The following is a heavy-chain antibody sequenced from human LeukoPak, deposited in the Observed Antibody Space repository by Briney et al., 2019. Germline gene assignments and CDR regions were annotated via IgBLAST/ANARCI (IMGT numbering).Heavy chain of an antibody. CDR3: AKVKSGSGSPLDY. V-gene: IGHV3-30*04. CDR2: ISYDGSYK. D-gene: IGHD3-10*01. CDR1: GFTFSSYA. J-gene: IGHJ4*02. Sequence: GGSLRLSCAASGFTFSSYAMHWVRQAPGKGLEWVAIISYDGSYKYYADSVEGRFTIPRDNSKNTLYLQMNSLRAVDTAVYYCAKVKSGSGSPLDYWGQGTLVTVSS.